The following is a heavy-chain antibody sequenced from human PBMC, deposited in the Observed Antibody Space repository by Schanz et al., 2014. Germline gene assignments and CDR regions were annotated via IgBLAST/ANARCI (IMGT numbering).Heavy chain of an antibody. D-gene: IGHD2-8*02. CDR2: IHYSGST. CDR3: ARDRYCPGARCPGWFDP. V-gene: IGHV4-31*02. J-gene: IGHJ5*02. CDR1: GASIRSDLHY. Sequence: QVQLQEAGPRLVRPSQTLSLACSVSGASIRSDLHYWSWIRRHPGKGLEWIGHIHYSGSTYYNPSLKSRVTISMDTSKNQFSLRLTSVTAADTAVYHCARDRYCPGARCPGWFDPWGQGTLVTVSS.